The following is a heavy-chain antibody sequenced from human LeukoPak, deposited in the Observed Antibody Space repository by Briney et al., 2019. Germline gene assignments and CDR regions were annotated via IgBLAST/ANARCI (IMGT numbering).Heavy chain of an antibody. D-gene: IGHD6-19*01. J-gene: IGHJ4*02. CDR1: GFTFSSYV. V-gene: IGHV3-23*01. Sequence: GGSLRLSCAASGFTFSSYVMTWVRQAPGKGLEWVSAVSDSGSSTYYADSVKGRFTISRDNSKNTLYLQMNSLRAEDTAAYYCAKWSSGWYYFDDWGQGTLVTVSS. CDR3: AKWSSGWYYFDD. CDR2: VSDSGSST.